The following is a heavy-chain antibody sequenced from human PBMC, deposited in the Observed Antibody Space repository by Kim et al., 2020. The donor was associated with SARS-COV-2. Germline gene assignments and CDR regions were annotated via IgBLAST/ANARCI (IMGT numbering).Heavy chain of an antibody. CDR3: AGKTGVGATTFFT. CDR2: IYSGGST. J-gene: IGHJ5*02. D-gene: IGHD1-26*01. V-gene: IGHV3-53*01. CDR1: GFTVSSNY. Sequence: GWSLRLSCAASGFTVSSNYMSWVRQAPGKGLEWVSVIYSGGSTYYADSVKGRFTISRDNSKNTLYLQMNSLRAEDTAVYYCAGKTGVGATTFFTWGQGTLVTVSS.